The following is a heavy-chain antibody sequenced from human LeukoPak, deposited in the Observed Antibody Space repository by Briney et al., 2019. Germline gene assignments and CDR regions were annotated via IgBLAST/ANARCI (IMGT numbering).Heavy chain of an antibody. Sequence: SETLSLTCSVSRGSISSSSYYWGWIRQPPGKGLEWIGSIYYSGNTYYNPSLKSRVTISVDTSKNQFSLKLSSVTAADTAVYYCARAKYYYYYYMDVWGKGTTVTLSS. CDR1: RGSISSSSYY. CDR3: ARAKYYYYYYMDV. CDR2: IYYSGNT. V-gene: IGHV4-39*01. J-gene: IGHJ6*03.